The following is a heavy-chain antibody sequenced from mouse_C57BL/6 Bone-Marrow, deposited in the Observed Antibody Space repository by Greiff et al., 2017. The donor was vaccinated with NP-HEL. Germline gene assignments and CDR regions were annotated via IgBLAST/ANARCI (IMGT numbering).Heavy chain of an antibody. Sequence: QVQLQQSGTELVKPGASVKLSCKASGYTFTSYGISWVKQRTGQGLEWIGEIYPRSGNTYYNEKFKGKATLTADKSSSTAYMELRSLTSEDSAVYFCARWLLHYYAMDYWGQGTSVTVSS. CDR2: IYPRSGNT. CDR3: ARWLLHYYAMDY. D-gene: IGHD2-3*01. J-gene: IGHJ4*01. CDR1: GYTFTSYG. V-gene: IGHV1-81*01.